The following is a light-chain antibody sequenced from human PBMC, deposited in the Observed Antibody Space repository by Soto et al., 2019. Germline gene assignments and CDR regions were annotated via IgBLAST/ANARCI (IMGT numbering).Light chain of an antibody. V-gene: IGLV2-14*01. CDR2: DVS. J-gene: IGLJ1*01. Sequence: SVLTQPASVSGSPGQSITISCTGTSSDVGDYNYVSWYQQHPGKAPKLMIYDVSSRPSGVSNRFSGSKSGNTASLTISGLQAEDEADYYCSSFTSSVTYVFGTGTKVTVL. CDR1: SSDVGDYNY. CDR3: SSFTSSVTYV.